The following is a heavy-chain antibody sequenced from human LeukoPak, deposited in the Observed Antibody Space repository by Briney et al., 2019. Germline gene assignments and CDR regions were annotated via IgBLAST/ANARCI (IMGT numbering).Heavy chain of an antibody. CDR3: AREQPAGSTDY. CDR1: GFIFSSYS. CDR2: ISPDGSNT. Sequence: PGGSLRLSCAASGFIFSSYSMHWVRQAPGKGLEYVSVISPDGSNTYYTNSVKGRFTISRDNSMNTLYLQMGSLRDEDMAVYYCAREQPAGSTDYWGQGTLVTVSS. V-gene: IGHV3-64*01. D-gene: IGHD2-2*01. J-gene: IGHJ4*02.